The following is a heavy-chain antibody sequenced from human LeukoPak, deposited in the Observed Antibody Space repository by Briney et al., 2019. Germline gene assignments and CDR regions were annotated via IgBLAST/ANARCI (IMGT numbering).Heavy chain of an antibody. CDR2: IYHDGST. D-gene: IGHD5-18*01. CDR1: GGSISSNNW. J-gene: IGHJ4*02. CDR3: ARDRGGYTYSHDY. Sequence: PSETLSLTCAVSGGSISSNNWWIWVRQSPEKGLEWIGEIYHDGSTNYNPSLKSRVTISMDKSKNQLSLKLNFVTAADTAVYYCARDRGGYTYSHDYWGQGTPVTVSS. V-gene: IGHV4-4*02.